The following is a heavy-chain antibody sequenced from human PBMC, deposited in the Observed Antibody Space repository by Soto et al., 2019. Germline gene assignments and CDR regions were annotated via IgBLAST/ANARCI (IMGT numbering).Heavy chain of an antibody. CDR3: ARGRASGSYYLLDD. D-gene: IGHD3-10*01. J-gene: IGHJ4*02. V-gene: IGHV1-8*01. CDR2: INPNSGNI. CDR1: GDPFPTYD. Sequence: GSVKVSCKASGDPFPTYDINWVRQVTGHGLEWMGWINPNSGNIGYAQRYQGRVTMTRDTAIRTAYMEVSSLRSDDTAVYYCARGRASGSYYLLDDWGQGTLVTVSS.